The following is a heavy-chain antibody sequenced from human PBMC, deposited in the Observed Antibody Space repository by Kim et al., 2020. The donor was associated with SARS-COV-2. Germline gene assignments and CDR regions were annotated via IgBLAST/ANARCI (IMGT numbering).Heavy chain of an antibody. CDR3: ARGGFLPAITGTTDYYYGMDV. Sequence: GGSLRLSCAASGFTFSSYSMNWVRQAPGKGLEWVSSISSSSSYIYYADSVKGRFTISRDNAKNSLYLQMNSLRAEDTAVYYCARGGFLPAITGTTDYYYGMDVWGQGTTVTVSS. CDR1: GFTFSSYS. J-gene: IGHJ6*02. D-gene: IGHD1-20*01. CDR2: ISSSSSYI. V-gene: IGHV3-21*01.